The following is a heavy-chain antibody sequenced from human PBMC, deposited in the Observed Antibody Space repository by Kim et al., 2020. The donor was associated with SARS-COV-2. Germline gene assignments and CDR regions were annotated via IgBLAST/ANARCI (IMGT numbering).Heavy chain of an antibody. V-gene: IGHV1-69*01. Sequence: AQKFQGRVTITADASTSTAYMELSSLRSEDTAVYYCASQGTYDSSGYYTDYWGQGTLVTVSS. D-gene: IGHD3-22*01. CDR3: ASQGTYDSSGYYTDY. J-gene: IGHJ4*02.